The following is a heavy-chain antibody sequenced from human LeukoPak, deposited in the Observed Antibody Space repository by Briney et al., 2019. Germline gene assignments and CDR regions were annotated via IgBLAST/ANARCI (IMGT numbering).Heavy chain of an antibody. Sequence: PSETLSLTCTVSGGSLSSRSHYWGWIRQPPGKGLEWIGSVYYTGNTYYNPSLKSRVTMSVDTSKNQFSLKLSSATAADTAVYYCARLPRRVGYCSGGSCRGYYYGMDVWGQGTTVTVSS. J-gene: IGHJ6*02. CDR3: ARLPRRVGYCSGGSCRGYYYGMDV. CDR2: VYYTGNT. D-gene: IGHD2-15*01. CDR1: GGSLSSRSHY. V-gene: IGHV4-39*01.